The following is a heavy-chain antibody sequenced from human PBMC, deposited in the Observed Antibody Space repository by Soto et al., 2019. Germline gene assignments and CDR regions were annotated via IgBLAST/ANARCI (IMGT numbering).Heavy chain of an antibody. Sequence: GGSLRLSCAASGFTFSDYYMSWIRQAPGKGLEWVSYISSSGSTIYYADSVKGRFTISRDNAKNSLYLQMNSLRAEDTAVYYCARDSRYCSSTSCQNWFDPWGQGTLVTVSS. J-gene: IGHJ5*02. CDR1: GFTFSDYY. CDR2: ISSSGSTI. V-gene: IGHV3-11*01. D-gene: IGHD2-2*01. CDR3: ARDSRYCSSTSCQNWFDP.